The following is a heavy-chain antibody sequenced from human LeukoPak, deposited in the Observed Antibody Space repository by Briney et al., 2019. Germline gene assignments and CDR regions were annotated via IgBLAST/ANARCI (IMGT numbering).Heavy chain of an antibody. CDR3: ARGSGYYDSSGYRIDY. D-gene: IGHD3-22*01. V-gene: IGHV3-9*01. CDR2: ISWNSGSI. J-gene: IGHJ4*02. Sequence: GRSLRLSCAASGFTFDDYAMHWVRQAPGKGLEWVSGISWNSGSIGYADSVKGRFTISRDNSKNTLYLQMNSLRAEDTAVYYCARGSGYYDSSGYRIDYWGQGTLVTVSS. CDR1: GFTFDDYA.